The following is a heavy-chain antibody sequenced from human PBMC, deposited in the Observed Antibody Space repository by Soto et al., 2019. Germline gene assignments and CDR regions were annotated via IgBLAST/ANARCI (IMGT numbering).Heavy chain of an antibody. Sequence: QVQLQESGPGLVMPSQTLSLTCTVSGGSISSGGYYWSWLRQHPGKGLEWLGYIYYSGTTYYNPSLKSRVTMSVDPSKNLFSLNLSSVTAADTAVYYCAREAFHYDSRAYRKPTFFDYWGQGTLVTVSS. J-gene: IGHJ4*02. CDR3: AREAFHYDSRAYRKPTFFDY. D-gene: IGHD3-22*01. CDR1: GGSISSGGYY. CDR2: IYYSGTT. V-gene: IGHV4-31*03.